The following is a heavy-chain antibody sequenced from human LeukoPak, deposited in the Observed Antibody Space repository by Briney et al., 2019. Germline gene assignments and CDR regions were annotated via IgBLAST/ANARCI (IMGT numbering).Heavy chain of an antibody. D-gene: IGHD3-3*01. V-gene: IGHV4-61*01. Sequence: PSETLSLTCTVAGGSVSSGSYDWGWIRQPRGKGLEWIGYIYCSGSTNYNPSLQSRVTISVDPSKNQFPLKLSPATAAATAVYYRARDSSYDFWSGSTEYYYSGMAVWGQGNTVTVS. CDR3: ARDSSYDFWSGSTEYYYSGMAV. J-gene: IGHJ6*02. CDR1: GGSVSSGSYD. CDR2: IYCSGST.